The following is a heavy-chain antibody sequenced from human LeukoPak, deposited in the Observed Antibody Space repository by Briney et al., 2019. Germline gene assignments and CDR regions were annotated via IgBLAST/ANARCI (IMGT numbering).Heavy chain of an antibody. V-gene: IGHV4-39*01. Sequence: SETLSLTCTVSGGSISSSNYYWGWIRQPPGKGLEWIGNIYYSGSTYYNPSFKSRLTISVDTSKNQFSLKLSSVTAADTAVYYCASLRTGDFDYWGQGTMVTVSS. CDR2: IYYSGST. D-gene: IGHD3-10*01. J-gene: IGHJ4*03. CDR1: GGSISSSNYY. CDR3: ASLRTGDFDY.